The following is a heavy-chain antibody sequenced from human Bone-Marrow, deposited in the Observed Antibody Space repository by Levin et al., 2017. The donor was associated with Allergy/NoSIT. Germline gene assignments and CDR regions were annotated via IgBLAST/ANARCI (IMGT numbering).Heavy chain of an antibody. D-gene: IGHD6-13*01. V-gene: IGHV1-2*02. CDR3: ARGIASGGKTYYYSYMDV. CDR2: INPNTGGT. CDR1: GYIFTDYY. J-gene: IGHJ6*03. Sequence: PGGSLRLSCKASGYIFTDYYMHWVRQAPGQGLEWMGWINPNTGGTSYSQNFQGRVTMTRDTSISTAYMDLSSLRSDDTAVYYCARGIASGGKTYYYSYMDVWGRGTTVAVSS.